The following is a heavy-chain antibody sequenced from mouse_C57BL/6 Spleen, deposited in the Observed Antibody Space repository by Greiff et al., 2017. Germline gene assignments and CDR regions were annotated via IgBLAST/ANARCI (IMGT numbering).Heavy chain of an antibody. J-gene: IGHJ3*01. Sequence: QVQLQQSGAELVRPGASVTLSCKASGYTFTDYDMHWVKQTPVHGLAWIGAIDPETGGTAYHQKFKGKAILTADKSSNTAYMELRRLTSEDSTVYYGTPLYGSSTWFAYWGVKILVTVSA. V-gene: IGHV1-15*01. CDR3: TPLYGSSTWFAY. CDR2: IDPETGGT. D-gene: IGHD1-1*01. CDR1: GYTFTDYD.